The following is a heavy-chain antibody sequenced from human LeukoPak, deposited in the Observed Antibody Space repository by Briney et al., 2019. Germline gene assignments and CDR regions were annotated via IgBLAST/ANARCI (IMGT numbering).Heavy chain of an antibody. D-gene: IGHD2-2*01. CDR1: GGTISSSSYY. Sequence: PSETLSLTCTVSGGTISSSSYYWGWIRQPPGKGLEWIGSIYYSGSTYYNPSLKSRVTISVDTSKNQFSLKLSSVTAADTAVYYCARIIVVVPVAINWFDPWGQGTLSPSPQ. CDR2: IYYSGST. V-gene: IGHV4-39*07. J-gene: IGHJ5*02. CDR3: ARIIVVVPVAINWFDP.